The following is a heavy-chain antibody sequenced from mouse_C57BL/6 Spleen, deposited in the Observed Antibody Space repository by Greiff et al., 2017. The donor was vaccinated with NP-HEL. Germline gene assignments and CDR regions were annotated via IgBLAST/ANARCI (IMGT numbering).Heavy chain of an antibody. V-gene: IGHV5-9-1*02. CDR3: TRGGVITTVVEELGRENAMDY. CDR1: GFTFSSYA. CDR2: ISSGGDYI. J-gene: IGHJ4*01. Sequence: EVQVVESGEGLVKPGGSLKLSCAASGFTFSSYAMSWVRQTPEKRLEWVAYISSGGDYIYYADTVKGRFTISRDNARNTLYLQMSSLKSEDTAMYYCTRGGVITTVVEELGRENAMDYWGQGTSVTVSS. D-gene: IGHD1-1*01.